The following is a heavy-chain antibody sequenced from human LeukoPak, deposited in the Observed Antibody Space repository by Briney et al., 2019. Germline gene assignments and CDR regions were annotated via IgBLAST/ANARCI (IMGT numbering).Heavy chain of an antibody. J-gene: IGHJ6*02. CDR2: ISGSGGST. D-gene: IGHD3-3*01. V-gene: IGHV3-23*01. CDR1: GFTFSSYA. Sequence: PGGSLRLSCAASGFTFSSYAMSWVRQAPGKGLEWVSAISGSGGSTYYADSVKGRFTISRDNSKNTLYLQMNSLRAEDTAVYYCAKEWDYDFWNGYPIPAYYYYGMDVWGQGTTVTVSS. CDR3: AKEWDYDFWNGYPIPAYYYYGMDV.